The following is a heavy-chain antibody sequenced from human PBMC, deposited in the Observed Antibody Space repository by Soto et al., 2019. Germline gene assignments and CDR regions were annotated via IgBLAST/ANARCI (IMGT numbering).Heavy chain of an antibody. CDR2: ISYDGSNK. D-gene: IGHD5-12*01. CDR1: GFTFSSYG. J-gene: IGHJ4*02. V-gene: IGHV3-30*18. CDR3: AKESIVATIRYRAPGYYFDY. Sequence: GGSLRLSCAASGFTFSSYGMHWVRQAPGKGLEWVAVISYDGSNKYYADSVKGRFTISRDNSKNTLYLQMNSLRAEDTAVYYCAKESIVATIRYRAPGYYFDYWGQGTLVTVSS.